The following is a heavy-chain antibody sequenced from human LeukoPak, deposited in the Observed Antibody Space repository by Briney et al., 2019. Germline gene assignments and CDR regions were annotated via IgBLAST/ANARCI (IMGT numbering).Heavy chain of an antibody. J-gene: IGHJ5*02. CDR3: ARVATTREYNWFDP. CDR2: IKQGGSEK. Sequence: GGSLRLSCAASGFTFSSYWMSWVRQAPGKGLEWVANIKQGGSEKYYVDYVKGRFTISRDNAKNSLYLQMNSLRAEDTAVYYCARVATTREYNWFDPWGQGTLVTVSS. CDR1: GFTFSSYW. V-gene: IGHV3-7*01. D-gene: IGHD5-12*01.